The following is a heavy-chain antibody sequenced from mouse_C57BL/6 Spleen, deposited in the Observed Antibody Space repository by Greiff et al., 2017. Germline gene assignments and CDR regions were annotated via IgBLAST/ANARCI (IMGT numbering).Heavy chain of an antibody. D-gene: IGHD2-1*01. CDR3: ADGNYGYAMDY. J-gene: IGHJ4*01. CDR1: GYTFTGYW. CDR2: ILPGSGRT. V-gene: IGHV1-9*01. Sequence: VQLQQSGAELMKPGASVQLSCKATGYTFTGYWIEWVKQRPGHGLEWIGEILPGSGRTNYHETVLGKATFTADTSSNTAYMQLSSLTTEVAAIYYCADGNYGYAMDYWGQGTSVTVSS.